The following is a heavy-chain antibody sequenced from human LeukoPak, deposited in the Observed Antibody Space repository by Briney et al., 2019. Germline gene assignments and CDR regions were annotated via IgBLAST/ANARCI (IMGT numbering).Heavy chain of an antibody. CDR1: GGSISSGSYY. V-gene: IGHV4-61*02. CDR3: ARRGSKYCSSTSCSKRGGGVPGAFDI. Sequence: PSQTLSPTCTVSGGSISSGSYYWSWIRQPAGKGLEWIGRIYTSGSTNYNPSLKSRVTISVDTSKNQFSLKLSSVTAADTAVYYCARRGSKYCSSTSCSKRGGGVPGAFDIWGQGTMVTVSS. CDR2: IYTSGST. J-gene: IGHJ3*02. D-gene: IGHD2-2*01.